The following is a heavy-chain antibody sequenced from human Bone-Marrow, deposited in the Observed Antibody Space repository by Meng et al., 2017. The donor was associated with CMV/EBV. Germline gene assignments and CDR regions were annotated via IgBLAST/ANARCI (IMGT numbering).Heavy chain of an antibody. CDR1: GFTFSSYW. CDR3: ARERGYYGSGSYWTYYYYGMDV. J-gene: IGHJ6*02. Sequence: GESLKISCAASGFTFSSYWMSWVRQAPGKGLEWVANIKQDGSEKYYVDSVKGRFTISRDNAKNSLYLQMNSLRAEDTAVYYCARERGYYGSGSYWTYYYYGMDVWGQGTTVTVSS. V-gene: IGHV3-7*01. D-gene: IGHD3-10*01. CDR2: IKQDGSEK.